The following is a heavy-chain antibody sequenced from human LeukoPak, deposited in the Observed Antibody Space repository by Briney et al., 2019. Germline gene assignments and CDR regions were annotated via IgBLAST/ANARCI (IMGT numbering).Heavy chain of an antibody. CDR2: INHSGST. D-gene: IGHD3-3*01. CDR1: GGSFSGYY. CDR3: ARSPHRYDFWSGYSIGYYFDY. Sequence: PSETLSLTCAVYGGSFSGYYWSWIRQPPGKGLEWIGEINHSGSTNYNPSLKSRVTISVDTSKNQFSLKLSSVTAADTAVYYCARSPHRYDFWSGYSIGYYFDYWGQGTLVTVSS. V-gene: IGHV4-34*01. J-gene: IGHJ4*02.